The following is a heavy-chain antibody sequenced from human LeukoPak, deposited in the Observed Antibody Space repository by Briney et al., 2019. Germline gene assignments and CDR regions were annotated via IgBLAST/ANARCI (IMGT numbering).Heavy chain of an antibody. V-gene: IGHV4-38-2*02. Sequence: PSETLSLTCTVSGYSISSGYYWGWIRQPPGKGLEWIGSIYHSGSTYYNPSLKSRVTISVDTSKNQFSLKLSSVTAADTAVYYCARGLTGRELLHFDYWGQGTLVTVSS. CDR3: ARGLTGRELLHFDY. D-gene: IGHD1-26*01. CDR1: GYSISSGYY. J-gene: IGHJ4*02. CDR2: IYHSGST.